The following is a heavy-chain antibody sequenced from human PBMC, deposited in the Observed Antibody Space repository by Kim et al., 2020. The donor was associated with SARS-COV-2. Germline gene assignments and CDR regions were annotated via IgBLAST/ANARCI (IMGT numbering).Heavy chain of an antibody. J-gene: IGHJ4*02. CDR2: IWYDGSIK. CDR3: AKDRGDSSTRYSRYYFDY. D-gene: IGHD6-19*01. Sequence: GGSLRLSCTASGFTLSSYGMHWVRQVPGKGLEWVAVIWYDGSIKYYSDFVKGRFTISRDNSKNTLYLQMNSLRAEDTAIYYCAKDRGDSSTRYSRYYFDYWGQGTLVTVSS. CDR1: GFTLSSYG. V-gene: IGHV3-33*06.